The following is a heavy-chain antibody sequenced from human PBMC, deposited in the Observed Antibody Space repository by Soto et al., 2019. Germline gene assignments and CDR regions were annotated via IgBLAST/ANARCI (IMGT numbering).Heavy chain of an antibody. V-gene: IGHV1-69*13. Sequence: SVKVSCTASGGTFDKFIMNWVRQTPGRGLEWMGGIVPMLGTPTYAEKFKGRVRISATGSATTTYMEVTSLRSEDTAIYYCARNGTYGSSRSHYSGMDVWGQGTTVTVSS. CDR1: GGTFDKFI. D-gene: IGHD3-10*01. CDR3: ARNGTYGSSRSHYSGMDV. J-gene: IGHJ6*02. CDR2: IVPMLGTP.